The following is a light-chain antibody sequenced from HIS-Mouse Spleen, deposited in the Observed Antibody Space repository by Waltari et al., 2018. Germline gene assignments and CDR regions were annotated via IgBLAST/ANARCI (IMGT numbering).Light chain of an antibody. CDR1: ALPKKY. Sequence: SYELTQPPSVSVSPGQTARITCSGDALPKKYAYWYQQKSGQAPVLVIYEDSKRPSGIPERFSGSSSGTNATLTISGAQVEDEADYYCYSTDSSGNHRVFGGGTKLTVL. J-gene: IGLJ2*01. CDR2: EDS. CDR3: YSTDSSGNHRV. V-gene: IGLV3-10*01.